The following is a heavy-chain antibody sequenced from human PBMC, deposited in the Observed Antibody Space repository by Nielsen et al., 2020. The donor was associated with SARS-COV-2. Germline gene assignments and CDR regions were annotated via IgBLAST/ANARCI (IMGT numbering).Heavy chain of an antibody. D-gene: IGHD7-27*01. CDR3: ARDDDNWGSLAY. J-gene: IGHJ4*02. CDR2: IYYSGNT. CDR1: GGSITTYY. V-gene: IGHV4-59*13. Sequence: GSLRLSCAVPGGSITTYYWHWIRQSPGKGLEWIGYIYYSGNTNYNPSLKSRVTISVNTSKNQFSLKLSSVTAADTAVYYCARDDDNWGSLAYWGQGTLVTVSS.